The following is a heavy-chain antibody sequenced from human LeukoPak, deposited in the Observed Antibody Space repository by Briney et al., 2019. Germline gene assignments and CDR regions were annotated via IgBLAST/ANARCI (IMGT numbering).Heavy chain of an antibody. D-gene: IGHD3-3*02. V-gene: IGHV3-74*01. Sequence: GGSLRLSCEVSGFTFSRNWMHWVRQAPGKGLVWVSRISDDGSRTGYADSVKGRVTVSRDNAKNSLYLQMNSLRDEDTAVFYCVRDHLYAFDIWGQGTMVTVSS. J-gene: IGHJ3*02. CDR1: GFTFSRNW. CDR3: VRDHLYAFDI. CDR2: ISDDGSRT.